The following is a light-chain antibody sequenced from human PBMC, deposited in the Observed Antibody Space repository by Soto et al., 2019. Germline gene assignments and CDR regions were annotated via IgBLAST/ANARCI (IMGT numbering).Light chain of an antibody. CDR3: QQYNNWPRT. J-gene: IGKJ1*01. CDR2: GAS. CDR1: QSVSRY. V-gene: IGKV3-15*01. Sequence: EIVMTQSPGSLSLSPGERATLSCGAGQSVSRYLAWYQQKPGQAPRLLIYGASTRATGIPARFSGSGSGTEFTLTISSLQSEDFAVYYCQQYNNWPRTFGQGTKVDIK.